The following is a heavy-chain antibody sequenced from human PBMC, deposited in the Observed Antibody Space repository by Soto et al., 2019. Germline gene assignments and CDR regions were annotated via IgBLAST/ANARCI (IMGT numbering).Heavy chain of an antibody. D-gene: IGHD3-10*02. CDR1: GGSISSYY. CDR2: IYYSGST. V-gene: IGHV4-59*01. J-gene: IGHJ6*02. Sequence: PSETLSLTCTVSGGSISSYYWSWIRQPPGKGLEWIGDIYYSGSTNYNPSLKSRVTISVDTSKNQFSLKLSSVTAADTAVYYCATGYMLGPKYYYYGMDVWGQGTTVTVSS. CDR3: ATGYMLGPKYYYYGMDV.